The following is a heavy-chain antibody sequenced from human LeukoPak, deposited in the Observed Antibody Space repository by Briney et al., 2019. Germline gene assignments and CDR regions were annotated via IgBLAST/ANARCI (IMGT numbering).Heavy chain of an antibody. V-gene: IGHV4-34*01. D-gene: IGHD6-19*01. CDR2: INHSRST. CDR1: GGSFSPYY. CDR3: ARHSSGWLPHFDY. J-gene: IGHJ4*02. Sequence: SETLSLTCAVYGGSFSPYYWSWIRQSPDKGLEWIGEINHSRSTNYNPSLKSRVTISVDTSKNQFSLKLSSVTAADTAVYYCARHSSGWLPHFDYWGQGTLVTVSS.